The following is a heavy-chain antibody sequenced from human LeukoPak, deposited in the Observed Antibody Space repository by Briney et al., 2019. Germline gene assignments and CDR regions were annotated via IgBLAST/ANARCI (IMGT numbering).Heavy chain of an antibody. CDR2: IYATGST. D-gene: IGHD1-26*01. CDR1: DDFIRSYW. Sequence: SETLSLTCDVSDDFIRSYWWGWVRQPAGKGLEWIGRIYATGSTKFNPSRKSRLTMSMDTSTNQLSLKLSLKLTSVTAADTAVYFCARQGYTASYYFLDFWSQGTLVTVSP. J-gene: IGHJ4*02. CDR3: ARQGYTASYYFLDF. V-gene: IGHV4-59*10.